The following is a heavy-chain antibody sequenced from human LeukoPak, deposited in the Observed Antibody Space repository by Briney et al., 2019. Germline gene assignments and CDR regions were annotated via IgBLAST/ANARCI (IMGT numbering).Heavy chain of an antibody. CDR1: CGSISRSPYY. D-gene: IGHD3-3*01. Sequence: SETLSLTCSVPCGSISRSPYYWGWIRQPPGKGLEWIGTISYSGSTYYNPSLKSRVTIFVDTSKNQFSLKLSSVTAADTAVYYCAGRPITIFGEVIRSRRHYFDPWGQGSLVTVSS. J-gene: IGHJ5*02. CDR3: AGRPITIFGEVIRSRRHYFDP. V-gene: IGHV4-39*01. CDR2: ISYSGST.